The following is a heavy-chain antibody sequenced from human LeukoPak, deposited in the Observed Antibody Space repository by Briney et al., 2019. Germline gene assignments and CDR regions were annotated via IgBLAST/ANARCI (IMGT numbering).Heavy chain of an antibody. CDR3: ARHLNGQLQFDY. V-gene: IGHV4-38-2*02. CDR1: GYSISNSYY. CDR2: MYHSGST. D-gene: IGHD5-18*01. Sequence: SETLSLTCTVSGYSISNSYYWGWIRQPPGKGLEWIGSMYHSGSTYYNPSLKSRVTISVDTSKNQFSLKLSSVTAADTAVYYCARHLNGQLQFDYWGQGTLVTVSS. J-gene: IGHJ4*02.